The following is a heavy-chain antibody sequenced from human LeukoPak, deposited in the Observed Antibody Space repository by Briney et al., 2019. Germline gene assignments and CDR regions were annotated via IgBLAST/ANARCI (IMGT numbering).Heavy chain of an antibody. CDR2: ISYDGSNK. D-gene: IGHD1-26*01. J-gene: IGHJ3*02. V-gene: IGHV3-30-3*01. CDR1: GFTFSSYA. CDR3: ASVYSPFAFDI. Sequence: GRSLRLSCAASGFTFSSYAMHWVRQAPGKGLEWVAVISYDGSNKYYADSVKGRFTISRDNSKNTLYLQMNSLRAEDTAVYYCASVYSPFAFDIWGQGTMVTVSS.